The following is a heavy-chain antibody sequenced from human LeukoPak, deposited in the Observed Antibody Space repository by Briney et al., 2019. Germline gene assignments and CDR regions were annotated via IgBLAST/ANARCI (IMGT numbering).Heavy chain of an antibody. Sequence: PGGSLRLSCAASGFTFSSYSMNWVRQAPGKGLEWVSYISSSSSTIYYADSVKGRFTISRDNAKNSLYLQMNSLRAEDTAVYYCARDRSSSWSHLKHHDALDIWGQGTMVTVSS. CDR1: GFTFSSYS. V-gene: IGHV3-48*01. D-gene: IGHD6-13*01. CDR2: ISSSSSTI. CDR3: ARDRSSSWSHLKHHDALDI. J-gene: IGHJ3*02.